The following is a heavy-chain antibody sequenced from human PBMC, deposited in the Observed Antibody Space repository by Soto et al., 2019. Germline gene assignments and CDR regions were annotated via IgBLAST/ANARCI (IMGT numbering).Heavy chain of an antibody. CDR1: GYTFFTYD. J-gene: IGHJ5*02. D-gene: IGHD1-1*01. Sequence: QVHLVQSGVEVKTPGASVKVSCQASGYTFFTYDISWVRQAPGQGLEWMGWISTYSGDTTYAQKFQGRVTTTTDTSTTTAYPELSSLRSDYTAVYDWSRQHGPTTSETWFDPWGQGTLVTVSS. CDR2: ISTYSGDT. V-gene: IGHV1-18*01. CDR3: SRQHGPTTSETWFDP.